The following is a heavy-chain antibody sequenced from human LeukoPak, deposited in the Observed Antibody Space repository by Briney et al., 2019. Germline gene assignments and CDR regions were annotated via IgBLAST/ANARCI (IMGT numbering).Heavy chain of an antibody. V-gene: IGHV3-23*01. J-gene: IGHJ4*02. CDR2: ISGRGCGT. D-gene: IGHD2-15*01. Sequence: GGSLRLSCAASGFTFSSYAMRWVRQAPGKGREWVSAISGRGCGTYYADAVKGRFTISRANSKNRLYLKMNGLRAEDTAVYYCAKPGYCSGGSCYSFAYWGQGTLVTVSS. CDR3: AKPGYCSGGSCYSFAY. CDR1: GFTFSSYA.